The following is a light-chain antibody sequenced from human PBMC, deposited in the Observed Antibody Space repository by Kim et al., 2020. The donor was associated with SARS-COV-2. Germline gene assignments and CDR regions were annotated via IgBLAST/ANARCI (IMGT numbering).Light chain of an antibody. CDR1: SSDVGGYNY. J-gene: IGLJ1*01. Sequence: GQSVTISCTGTSSDVGGYNYVSWYQQHPGKAPKLMIYDVSKRPSGVPDRFSGSKSGNTASLTISWLQAEDEADYYCCSYAGSYTYVFGTGTKVTVL. V-gene: IGLV2-11*01. CDR2: DVS. CDR3: CSYAGSYTYV.